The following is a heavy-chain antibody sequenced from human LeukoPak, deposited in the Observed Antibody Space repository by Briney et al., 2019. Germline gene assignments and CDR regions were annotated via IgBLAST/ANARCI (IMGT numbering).Heavy chain of an antibody. D-gene: IGHD2-15*01. CDR2: ISSSGSTI. CDR1: GFTFSDYY. CDR3: ARDQLGYCSGGSCPDEYYYYYGMDV. Sequence: GGSLRLSCAASGFTFSDYYMSWIRRAPGKGLEWVSYISSSGSTIYYADSVKGRFTISRDNAKNSLYLQMNSLRAEDTAVYYCARDQLGYCSGGSCPDEYYYYYGMDVGGQGTTVTVSS. J-gene: IGHJ6*02. V-gene: IGHV3-11*01.